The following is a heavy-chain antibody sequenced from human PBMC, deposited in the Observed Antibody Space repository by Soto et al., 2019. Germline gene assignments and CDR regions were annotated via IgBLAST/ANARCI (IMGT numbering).Heavy chain of an antibody. Sequence: GGSLRLSCAASGFTFSNYGMHWVRQTPGKGLEWVAVISYDGNNKYYADSVKGRFTISRDKSKNRLYLQMNSLRTEDTAVYYCAKDRRPREYCSGGSCYNGFAYWGQGTRLTVSS. V-gene: IGHV3-30*18. CDR3: AKDRRPREYCSGGSCYNGFAY. CDR2: ISYDGNNK. J-gene: IGHJ4*02. D-gene: IGHD2-15*01. CDR1: GFTFSNYG.